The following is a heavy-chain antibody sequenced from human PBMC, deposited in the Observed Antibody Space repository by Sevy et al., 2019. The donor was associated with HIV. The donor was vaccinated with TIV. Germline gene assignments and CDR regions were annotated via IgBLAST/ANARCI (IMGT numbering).Heavy chain of an antibody. CDR1: GFTFSSNW. Sequence: GGSLRLSCATSGFTFSSNWMTCVRQAPGKGLEWVANVKQDMSEKYYADSVKGRFAISRDNAKNSLYLEMNSLRAEDTAVYYCVRAQQITMLVVIGGLYFDFWGQGTLVTVSS. V-gene: IGHV3-7*01. CDR2: VKQDMSEK. D-gene: IGHD3-22*01. J-gene: IGHJ4*02. CDR3: VRAQQITMLVVIGGLYFDF.